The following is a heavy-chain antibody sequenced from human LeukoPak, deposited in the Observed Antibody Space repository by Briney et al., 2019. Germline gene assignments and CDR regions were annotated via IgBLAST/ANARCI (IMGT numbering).Heavy chain of an antibody. CDR3: ARVIVGATPGFDY. CDR1: GFTFSSYA. V-gene: IGHV3-30-3*01. J-gene: IGHJ4*02. D-gene: IGHD1-26*01. CDR2: ISYDGSNK. Sequence: PGGSLRLSCAASGFTFSSYAIHWVRQAPGKGLEWVAVISYDGSNKYYADSVKGRFTISRDNSKNTLYLQMNSLRAEDTAVYYCARVIVGATPGFDYWGQGTLVTVSS.